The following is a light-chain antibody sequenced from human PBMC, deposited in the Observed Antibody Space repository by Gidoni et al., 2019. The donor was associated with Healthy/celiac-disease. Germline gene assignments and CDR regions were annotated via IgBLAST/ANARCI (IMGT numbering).Light chain of an antibody. CDR3: QQYYSTPRK. V-gene: IGKV4-1*01. CDR1: QSVLYSSNNKNY. CDR2: WAS. Sequence: DIFITQSPDSLALSLGERATINCKSSQSVLYSSNNKNYLAWYQQKPGQPPKLLIYWASTRESGVPDRLSGSGYGTDFTLTISSLQAEDVAVYYCQQYYSTPRKFGQGTKVEIK. J-gene: IGKJ1*01.